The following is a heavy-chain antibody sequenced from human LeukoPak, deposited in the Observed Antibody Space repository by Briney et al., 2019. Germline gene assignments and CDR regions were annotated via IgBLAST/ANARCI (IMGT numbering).Heavy chain of an antibody. Sequence: GGPLRLSCAASGFTFDDYGMNWVRQAPGEGLEWVSGINWNGGRTGYADSVKGRFTISRDNAKNSLYLQMNSLRAEDTALYYCARGQGYSGYWGQGTLVTVSS. CDR3: ARGQGYSGY. CDR1: GFTFDDYG. V-gene: IGHV3-20*04. D-gene: IGHD2-15*01. CDR2: INWNGGRT. J-gene: IGHJ4*02.